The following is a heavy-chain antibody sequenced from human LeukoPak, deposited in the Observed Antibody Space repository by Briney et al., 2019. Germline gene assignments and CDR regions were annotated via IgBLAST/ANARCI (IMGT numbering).Heavy chain of an antibody. D-gene: IGHD6-13*01. Sequence: GGCLRLSCAASGFTFDDYAMHWVRQAPGKGLEWVSGISWNSGSIGYADSVKGRFTISRDNAKNSLYLQMNSLRAEDTALYYCAKDISWTDYYYYGMDVWGQGTTVTVSS. V-gene: IGHV3-9*01. CDR1: GFTFDDYA. J-gene: IGHJ6*02. CDR2: ISWNSGSI. CDR3: AKDISWTDYYYYGMDV.